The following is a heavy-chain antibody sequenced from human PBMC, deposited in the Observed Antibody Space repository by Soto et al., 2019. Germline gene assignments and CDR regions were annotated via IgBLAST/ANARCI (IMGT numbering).Heavy chain of an antibody. D-gene: IGHD3-22*01. V-gene: IGHV4-30-4*01. CDR1: GGSISSGDYY. CDR2: IYYSGST. CDR3: ARDSGSGYDSSRRYFDY. Sequence: SETLSVTCTVSGGSISSGDYYWSWIRQTPGKGLEWIGYIYYSGSTYYNPSLKSRVTISVDTSKNQFSLKLISVTAADTAVYYEARDSGSGYDSSRRYFDYWCHGTLVTVSS. J-gene: IGHJ4*01.